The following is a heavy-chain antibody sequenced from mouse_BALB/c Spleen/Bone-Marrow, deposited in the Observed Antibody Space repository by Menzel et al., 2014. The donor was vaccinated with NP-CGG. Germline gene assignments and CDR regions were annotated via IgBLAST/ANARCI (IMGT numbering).Heavy chain of an antibody. CDR2: INPGSGGT. CDR3: AGWSNYYGSSYLAY. CDR1: GYAFTNYL. V-gene: IGHV1-54*01. D-gene: IGHD1-1*01. Sequence: VQLQQSGAELVRPGTSVKVSCKASGYAFTNYLIEWVKQRPGQGLEWIGVINPGSGGTNYNEKFKGKATLTADNSSSPAYMQLSSLTSDDSAVYVCAGWSNYYGSSYLAYWGQGTLVTVSA. J-gene: IGHJ3*01.